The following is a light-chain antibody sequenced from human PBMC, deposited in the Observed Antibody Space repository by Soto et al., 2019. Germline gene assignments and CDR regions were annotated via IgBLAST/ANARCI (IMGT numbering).Light chain of an antibody. J-gene: IGKJ1*01. CDR1: QSVSSSY. V-gene: IGKV3-20*01. Sequence: EIVLAQSPGTLSLSPGERATLSCRASQSVSSSYLAWHQQKPGQAPRLLIYGASSRATGIPDRFSGSGSGTDFTLTIRRLEPEDFAVYYGQQYGSSPWTFGQGTKVEIK. CDR2: GAS. CDR3: QQYGSSPWT.